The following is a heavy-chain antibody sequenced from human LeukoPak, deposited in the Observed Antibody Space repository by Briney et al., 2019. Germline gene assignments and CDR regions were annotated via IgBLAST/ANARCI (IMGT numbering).Heavy chain of an antibody. V-gene: IGHV3-30*02. CDR2: VRNDGSNE. D-gene: IGHD5-12*01. J-gene: IGHJ4*02. CDR1: GFAFSTHW. Sequence: GGSLRLSCVASGFAFSTHWVSWVRQAPGKGLEWVAFVRNDGSNEYYVGSVKGRFTVSRDKSKNTLYLQMNSLRVEDTAVYSCAKESDSGYHSEGPKNWGLGTLVTVSS. CDR3: AKESDSGYHSEGPKN.